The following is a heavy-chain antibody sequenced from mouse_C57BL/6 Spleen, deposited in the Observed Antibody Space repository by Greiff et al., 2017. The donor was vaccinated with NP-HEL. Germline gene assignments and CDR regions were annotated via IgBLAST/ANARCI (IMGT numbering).Heavy chain of an antibody. V-gene: IGHV1-55*01. Sequence: VQLQQPGAELVKPGASVKMSCKASGYTFTSYWITWVKQRPGQGLEWIGDIYPGSGSTNYNEKFKSKATLTVDTSSSTAYMQLSSLTSEDSAVYYCARTPIYYGSSYGYFDYWGQGTTLTVSS. CDR3: ARTPIYYGSSYGYFDY. J-gene: IGHJ2*01. D-gene: IGHD1-1*01. CDR1: GYTFTSYW. CDR2: IYPGSGST.